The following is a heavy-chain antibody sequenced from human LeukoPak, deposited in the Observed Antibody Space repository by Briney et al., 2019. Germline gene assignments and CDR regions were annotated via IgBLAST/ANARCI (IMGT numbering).Heavy chain of an antibody. D-gene: IGHD5-18*01. CDR2: IYTSGGT. CDR3: ARADSTAMPWDY. V-gene: IGHV4-4*07. CDR1: GGSISRYY. Sequence: SETLSLTCTVSGGSISRYYWSWIRQPAGEGLEWIGRIYTSGGTSYNPSLKSRVTVSVDTSKSQLSLKLSSVTAADTAVYYCARADSTAMPWDYWGQGTLVTVSS. J-gene: IGHJ4*02.